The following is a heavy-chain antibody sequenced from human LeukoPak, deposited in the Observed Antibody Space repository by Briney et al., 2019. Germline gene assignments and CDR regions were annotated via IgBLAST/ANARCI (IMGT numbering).Heavy chain of an antibody. V-gene: IGHV3-21*01. Sequence: GGSLRLSCAASGFTFSSYSMNWVRQAPGKGLEWVSSISSSSSYIYYADSVKGRFTTSRDNAKNSLYLQMNSLRAEDTAVYYCARAYGRPWFYFDYWGQGTLVTVSS. CDR3: ARAYGRPWFYFDY. CDR2: ISSSSSYI. CDR1: GFTFSSYS. J-gene: IGHJ4*02. D-gene: IGHD1-1*01.